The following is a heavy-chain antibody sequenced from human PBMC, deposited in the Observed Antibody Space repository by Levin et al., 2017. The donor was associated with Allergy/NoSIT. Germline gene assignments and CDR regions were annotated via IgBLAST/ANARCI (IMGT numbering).Heavy chain of an antibody. D-gene: IGHD3-10*01. V-gene: IGHV3-23*01. CDR2: IWGSGYST. Sequence: GGSLRLSCAASGFSFSTCGMNWVRRAPGKGLEWVSSIWGSGYSTNYADSVRGRFTISRDNSKNTLYLQMNSLRAEDTAVYYCAKDNVESGTGYGYAFDIWGQGTMVTVSS. J-gene: IGHJ3*02. CDR3: AKDNVESGTGYGYAFDI. CDR1: GFSFSTCG.